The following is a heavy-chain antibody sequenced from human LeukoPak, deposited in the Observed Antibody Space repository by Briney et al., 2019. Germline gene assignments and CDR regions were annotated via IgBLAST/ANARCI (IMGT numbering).Heavy chain of an antibody. D-gene: IGHD3-10*01. CDR2: ISGSGGST. V-gene: IGHV3-23*01. Sequence: GGSLRLSCAASGFTFSSYAMSWVRQAPGKGLEWVSAISGSGGSTYYADSVKGRFTISRDNSKNTLYLQMNSLRAEDTAVYYCARGFMYYYGSGSLFDYWGQEPWSPSPQ. CDR1: GFTFSSYA. CDR3: ARGFMYYYGSGSLFDY. J-gene: IGHJ4*01.